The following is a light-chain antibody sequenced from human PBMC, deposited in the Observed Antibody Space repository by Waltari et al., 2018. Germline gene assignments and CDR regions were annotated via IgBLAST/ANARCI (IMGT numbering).Light chain of an antibody. CDR3: CSYAGSYFYV. CDR2: DVS. V-gene: IGLV2-11*01. J-gene: IGLJ1*01. Sequence: PGQSVTISCTGTSSDVGGYNYVSWYQQHPGKAPKLMIYDVSKRPSGVPDRFSGSKSGNTASLTISGLQAEDEADYYCCSYAGSYFYVFGTGTKVTVL. CDR1: SSDVGGYNY.